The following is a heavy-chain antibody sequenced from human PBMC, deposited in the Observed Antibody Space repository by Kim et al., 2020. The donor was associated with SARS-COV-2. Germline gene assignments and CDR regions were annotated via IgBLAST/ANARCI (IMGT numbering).Heavy chain of an antibody. J-gene: IGHJ4*02. Sequence: ASVKVSCKASGYTFTSYGISWVRQAPGQGLEWMGWISAYNGNTNYAQKLQGRVTMTTDTSTSTAYMELRGLRSDDTAVYYCARAARLYYYDSSGYPYYFDYWGQGTLVTVSS. CDR1: GYTFTSYG. CDR2: ISAYNGNT. CDR3: ARAARLYYYDSSGYPYYFDY. V-gene: IGHV1-18*01. D-gene: IGHD3-22*01.